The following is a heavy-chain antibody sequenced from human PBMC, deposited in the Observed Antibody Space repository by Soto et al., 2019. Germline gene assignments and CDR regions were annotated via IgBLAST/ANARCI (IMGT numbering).Heavy chain of an antibody. CDR3: ARDLGTMVRGAPRPLDY. D-gene: IGHD3-10*01. CDR1: GGTFSSYT. CDR2: IIPILGIA. Sequence: SVKVSCKASGGTFSSYTISWVRQAPGQGLEWMGRIIPILGIANYAQKFQGRVTITADKSTSTAYMELSSLRSEDTAVYYCARDLGTMVRGAPRPLDYWGQGTLVTVSS. V-gene: IGHV1-69*04. J-gene: IGHJ4*02.